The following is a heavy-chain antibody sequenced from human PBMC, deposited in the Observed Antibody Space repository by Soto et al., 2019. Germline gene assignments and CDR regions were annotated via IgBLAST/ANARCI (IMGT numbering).Heavy chain of an antibody. V-gene: IGHV1-69*08. CDR2: IIPILGIA. Sequence: QVQLVQSGAEVKKPGSSVKVYCKASGGTFSSYTISWVRQAPGQGLEWMGRIIPILGIANYAQKFQGRVTITADKCTSTAYMELSSLRSGDTAVYYCARDPTGGSYSYAFDIWGQGKMVTVSS. J-gene: IGHJ3*02. CDR3: ARDPTGGSYSYAFDI. D-gene: IGHD1-26*01. CDR1: GGTFSSYT.